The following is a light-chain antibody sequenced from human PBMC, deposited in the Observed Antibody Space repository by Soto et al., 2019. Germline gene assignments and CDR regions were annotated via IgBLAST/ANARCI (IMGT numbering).Light chain of an antibody. CDR2: DAS. CDR1: QSVTTF. CDR3: QQRTNWPLT. J-gene: IGKJ4*01. Sequence: EIVLTQSPVTLSLSPGERVTLSCRASQSVTTFLAWYQQKPGQAPRLLIYDASKRATGIPARFSGSGSGTDFTLTISSLEPEDFAVYHCQQRTNWPLTFGGGTKVEIK. V-gene: IGKV3-11*01.